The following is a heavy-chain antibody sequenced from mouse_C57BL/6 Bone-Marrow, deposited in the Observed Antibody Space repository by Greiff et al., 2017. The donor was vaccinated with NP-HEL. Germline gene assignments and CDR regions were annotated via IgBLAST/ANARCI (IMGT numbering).Heavy chain of an antibody. J-gene: IGHJ4*01. D-gene: IGHD1-1*01. V-gene: IGHV5-6*01. CDR2: ISSGGSYT. Sequence: EVMLVESGGDLVKPGGSLKLSCAASGFTFSSYGMSWVRQTPDKRLEWVATISSGGSYTYYPDSVKGRFTISRDNAKNTLYLQMSSLKSEDTAMYYCARHNRFPIYYYGSSYYAMDYWGQGTSVTVSS. CDR3: ARHNRFPIYYYGSSYYAMDY. CDR1: GFTFSSYG.